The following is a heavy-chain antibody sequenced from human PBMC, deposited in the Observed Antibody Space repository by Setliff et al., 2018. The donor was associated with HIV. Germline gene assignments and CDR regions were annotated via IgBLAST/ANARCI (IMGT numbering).Heavy chain of an antibody. Sequence: ASVKVSCKASGDTFSSYALSWVRQAPGHRPEWMGWISTYNGNTIYAQKLQGRVSMTRDTSTSTVYMELSSLRSEDTAVFYCAKETREYYGSASYARLDNWGQGTLVTVSS. CDR1: GDTFSSYA. CDR2: ISTYNGNT. D-gene: IGHD3-10*01. J-gene: IGHJ4*02. V-gene: IGHV1-18*01. CDR3: AKETREYYGSASYARLDN.